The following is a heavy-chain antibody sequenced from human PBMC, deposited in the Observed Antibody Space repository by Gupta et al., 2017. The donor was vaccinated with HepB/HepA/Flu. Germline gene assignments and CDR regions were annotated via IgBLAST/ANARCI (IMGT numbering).Heavy chain of an antibody. CDR3: ARALYSNYHRY. V-gene: IGHV3-48*03. J-gene: IGHJ4*02. Sequence: EVQLVESGGGLVQPGGSLSLSCAASGFSFSNYEMNWVRQAPGKGLEWVSYISSSGSTIYYADSVKGRFTISRDNAKNSLYLQMNSLRAEDTAVYYCARALYSNYHRYWGQGNLVTVSS. CDR2: ISSSGSTI. CDR1: GFSFSNYE. D-gene: IGHD4-11*01.